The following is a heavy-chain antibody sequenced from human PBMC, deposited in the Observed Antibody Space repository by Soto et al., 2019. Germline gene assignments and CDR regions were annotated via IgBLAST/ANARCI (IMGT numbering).Heavy chain of an antibody. Sequence: SETLSLTCTVSGGSISSYYWSWIRQPPGKGLEWIGYIYYSGSTNYNPSLKSRVTISVDTSKNQFSLKLSSVTAADTAVYYCAREVDSKKYERRNWFDPWGQGTLVTVPQ. CDR1: GGSISSYY. D-gene: IGHD2-15*01. CDR3: AREVDSKKYERRNWFDP. V-gene: IGHV4-59*01. J-gene: IGHJ5*02. CDR2: IYYSGST.